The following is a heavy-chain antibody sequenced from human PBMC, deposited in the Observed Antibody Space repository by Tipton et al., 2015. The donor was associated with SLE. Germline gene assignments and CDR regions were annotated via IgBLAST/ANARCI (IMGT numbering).Heavy chain of an antibody. CDR1: GGSMSSGGYS. CDR3: AGIMSYYGSVDY. Sequence: TLSLTCAVSGGSMSSGGYSWTWIRQPPGKGLEWIGYIYHDGSPYYNPSLKSRVTISVDRSKNQFSLKLRSVTAADTAVYYCAGIMSYYGSVDYWGQGTLVTVSS. CDR2: IYHDGSP. J-gene: IGHJ4*02. V-gene: IGHV4-30-2*01. D-gene: IGHD3-10*01.